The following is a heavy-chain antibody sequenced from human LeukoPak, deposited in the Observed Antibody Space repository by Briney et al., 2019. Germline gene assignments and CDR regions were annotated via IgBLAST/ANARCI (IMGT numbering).Heavy chain of an antibody. CDR1: GFTFSSYG. J-gene: IGHJ4*02. D-gene: IGHD4-17*01. CDR3: AKVGDYGDYALDY. V-gene: IGHV3-30*18. Sequence: SGGSLRLSCAASGFTFSSYGMHWVRQAPGKGLEWVAVISYDGSYKCYADSVKGRFTISRDNSKNTLYLQMNSLRAEDTAVYYCAKVGDYGDYALDYWGQGTLVTVSS. CDR2: ISYDGSYK.